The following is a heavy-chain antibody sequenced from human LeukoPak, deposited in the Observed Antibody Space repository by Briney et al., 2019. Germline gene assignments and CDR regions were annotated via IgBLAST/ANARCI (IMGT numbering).Heavy chain of an antibody. CDR1: GDSISSSTYY. CDR2: FYYSGTS. V-gene: IGHV4-39*01. Sequence: SETLSLTCTVSGDSISSSTYYWGWIRQPPGKGLEWIGNFYYSGTSYYNPSLKSRVTISVDTSKNQFSLKLSTVTAADTALYYCARSCIQLWYYDFWGQGTLVTVSS. J-gene: IGHJ4*02. CDR3: ARSCIQLWYYDF. D-gene: IGHD5-24*01.